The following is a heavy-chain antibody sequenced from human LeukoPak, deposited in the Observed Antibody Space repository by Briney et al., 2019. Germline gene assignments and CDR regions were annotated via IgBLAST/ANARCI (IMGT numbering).Heavy chain of an antibody. D-gene: IGHD3-9*01. CDR2: IYTSGST. J-gene: IGHJ4*02. V-gene: IGHV4-61*02. CDR1: GGSISSGSYY. Sequence: SETLSLTCTVSGGSISSGSYYWSWIRQPAGKGLECIGRIYTSGSTNYNPSIKSQVTMAVDTSKNQCSLKLSAVTGAGTAVYYCARIDILTGQGVDCWGQGTLVTVSS. CDR3: ARIDILTGQGVDC.